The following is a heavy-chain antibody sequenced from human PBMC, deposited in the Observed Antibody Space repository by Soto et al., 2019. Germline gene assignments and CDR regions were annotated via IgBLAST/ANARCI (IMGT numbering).Heavy chain of an antibody. CDR2: IWYDGSNK. CDR1: GFTLSSYG. Sequence: PGGSLRLSCAASGFTLSSYGMHWVRQAPGKGLEWVAVIWYDGSNKYYADSVKGRFTISRDNSKNTLYLQMNSLRAEDTAVYYCARDYDILTGYFSFDYWGQGTLVTVSS. D-gene: IGHD3-9*01. J-gene: IGHJ4*02. V-gene: IGHV3-33*01. CDR3: ARDYDILTGYFSFDY.